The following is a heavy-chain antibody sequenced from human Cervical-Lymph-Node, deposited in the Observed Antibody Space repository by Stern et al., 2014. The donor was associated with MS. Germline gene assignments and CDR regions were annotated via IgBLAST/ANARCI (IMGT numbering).Heavy chain of an antibody. V-gene: IGHV4-30-4*01. Sequence: QLQLQESGPGLVKPSQTLSLTCAVSGGSISSGEYYWSWIRPSPGKGLEWNGYIHYSVTTYYNPSLKSRVSMSVDTSKNQFSLKLSSVTAADTAVYYCSRDADAYSLVFGYWGRGTLVTVSS. J-gene: IGHJ4*02. CDR1: GGSISSGEYY. CDR2: IHYSVTT. D-gene: IGHD5-24*01. CDR3: SRDADAYSLVFGY.